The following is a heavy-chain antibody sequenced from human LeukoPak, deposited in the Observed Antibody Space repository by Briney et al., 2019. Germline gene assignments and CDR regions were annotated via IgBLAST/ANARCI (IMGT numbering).Heavy chain of an antibody. CDR2: ISYDGSNK. D-gene: IGHD5-24*01. Sequence: PGGSLRLSCAASGFTFSSYAMHWVRQAPGKGLEWVAVISYDGSNKYYADSVKGRFTISRDNSKNTLYLQMNSLRAEDTAVYYCASGRDGYNSPLYYFDYWGQGTLVTVSS. J-gene: IGHJ4*02. CDR1: GFTFSSYA. V-gene: IGHV3-30-3*01. CDR3: ASGRDGYNSPLYYFDY.